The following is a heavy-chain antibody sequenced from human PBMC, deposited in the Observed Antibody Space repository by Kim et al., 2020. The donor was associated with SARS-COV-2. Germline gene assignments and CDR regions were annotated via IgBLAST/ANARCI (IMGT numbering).Heavy chain of an antibody. V-gene: IGHV3-23*01. D-gene: IGHD2-2*01. Sequence: AESVKGRFTSSRENSKNTLSLQMNSLRAEDTAVYYCAKGTTSTTYSATDYWGQGTLVTVSS. CDR3: AKGTTSTTYSATDY. J-gene: IGHJ4*02.